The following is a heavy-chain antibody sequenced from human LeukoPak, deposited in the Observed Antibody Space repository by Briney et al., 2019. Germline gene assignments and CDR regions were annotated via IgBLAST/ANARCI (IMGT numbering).Heavy chain of an antibody. CDR2: ITPSGDNT. D-gene: IGHD4-17*01. CDR3: AKRQVRSHDY. Sequence: GGSLRLSCAASGFSFSSYDMSWVRQAPGRGLEWVSAITPSGDNTWCAESMKGRFTISRDNSKNTLYLQMSSLRAEDTAVYYCAKRQVRSHDYWGQGTLVTVSS. V-gene: IGHV3-23*01. CDR1: GFSFSSYD. J-gene: IGHJ4*02.